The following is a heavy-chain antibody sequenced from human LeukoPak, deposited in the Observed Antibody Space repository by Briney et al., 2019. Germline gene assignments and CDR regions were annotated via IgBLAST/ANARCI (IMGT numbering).Heavy chain of an antibody. V-gene: IGHV3-30-3*01. CDR3: ARDPLRGIPDYFDY. D-gene: IGHD2-21*01. CDR2: ISYDGGTK. Sequence: GTSLRLSCAASGFSFSDYTMHWVRQAPGKGLEWAAVISYDGGTKYYADSVKGRFTISRDNSKNTLYLQMNSLRPEYTAVYYCARDPLRGIPDYFDYWGQGTLVTVSS. CDR1: GFSFSDYT. J-gene: IGHJ4*02.